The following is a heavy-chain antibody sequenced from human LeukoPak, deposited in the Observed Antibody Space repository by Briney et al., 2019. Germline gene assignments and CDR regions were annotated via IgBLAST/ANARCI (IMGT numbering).Heavy chain of an antibody. Sequence: PSETLSLTCTVSGGSISSSSYYWGWIRQPPGKGLEWIGSIYYSGSTYYNPSLKSRVTISVDTSKNQFSLKLSSVTAADTAVYYCARHKDTVTSNWFDPWGQGTLVTVSS. V-gene: IGHV4-39*01. CDR3: ARHKDTVTSNWFDP. CDR2: IYYSGST. CDR1: GGSISSSSYY. J-gene: IGHJ5*02. D-gene: IGHD4-17*01.